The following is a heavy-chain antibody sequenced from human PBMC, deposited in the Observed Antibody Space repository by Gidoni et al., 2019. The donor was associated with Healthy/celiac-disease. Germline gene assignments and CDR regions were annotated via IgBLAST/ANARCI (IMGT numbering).Heavy chain of an antibody. CDR2: ISGSGGST. D-gene: IGHD3-9*01. V-gene: IGHV3-23*01. CDR3: ANLRYFDWLYQPPAEYFQH. J-gene: IGHJ1*01. CDR1: GFTFSSYA. Sequence: EVQLLESGGGLVQPGGSLRLSCAASGFTFSSYAMSWVRQAPGKGLEWVSAISGSGGSTYYADSVKGRFTISRDNSKNTLYLQMNSLRAEDTAVYYCANLRYFDWLYQPPAEYFQHWGQGTLVTVSS.